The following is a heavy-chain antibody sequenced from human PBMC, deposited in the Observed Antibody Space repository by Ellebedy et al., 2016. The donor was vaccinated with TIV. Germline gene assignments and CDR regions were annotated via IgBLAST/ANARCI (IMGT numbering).Heavy chain of an antibody. D-gene: IGHD3-16*02. CDR1: GYSLTTYN. CDR3: AREAEKAYRFDS. J-gene: IGHJ4*02. CDR2: IRGDGGIT. Sequence: ASVKVSCXASGYSLTTYNMHWVRQGPGQGLEWIGIIRGDGGITPYAQKFQDRVTMTSDTSSNTVYMELSGLTAEDSAVYFCAREAEKAYRFDSWGQGTLVTVSS. V-gene: IGHV1-46*01.